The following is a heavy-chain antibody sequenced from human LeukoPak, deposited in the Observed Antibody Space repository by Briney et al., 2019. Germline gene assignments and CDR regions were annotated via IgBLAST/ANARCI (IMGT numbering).Heavy chain of an antibody. CDR3: ASPGGAARGGLGY. Sequence: PGGSLRLSCAASGFTFTSYAMNWVRQAPGKGLEWVSTISGSGSSTYYVDSVKGRFTISRDNSKNTLYLQMNSLRAEDTAVYYCASPGGAARGGLGYWGQGTLVTVSS. D-gene: IGHD6-6*01. CDR2: ISGSGSST. V-gene: IGHV3-23*01. J-gene: IGHJ4*02. CDR1: GFTFTSYA.